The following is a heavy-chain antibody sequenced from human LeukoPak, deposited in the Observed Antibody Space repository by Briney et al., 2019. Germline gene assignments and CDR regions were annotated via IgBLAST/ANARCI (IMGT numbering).Heavy chain of an antibody. V-gene: IGHV4-59*08. Sequence: SETLSLTCTVSGGSISYYYWSWIRQPPGKGLEWIGHIYHSGSTNYNPSFKSRVTMPVDTSKSHFSLKLSSVTAADTAVYYCVRHAATRHNYGMDVWGQGTTVIVSS. CDR3: VRHAATRHNYGMDV. CDR1: GGSISYYY. D-gene: IGHD6-13*01. J-gene: IGHJ6*02. CDR2: IYHSGST.